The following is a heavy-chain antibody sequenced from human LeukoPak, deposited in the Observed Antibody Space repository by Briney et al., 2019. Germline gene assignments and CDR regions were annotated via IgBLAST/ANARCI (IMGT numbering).Heavy chain of an antibody. CDR2: ISYDGTNK. V-gene: IGHV3-30*04. CDR1: GFTFSNFA. CDR3: AKGPTNYDILTGYLD. J-gene: IGHJ4*02. D-gene: IGHD3-9*01. Sequence: GGSLRLSCAASGFTFSNFAMHWVRQAPGKGLEWVAVISYDGTNKYYADSVKGRFTISRDNSKNTLYLQMNSLRAEDTAVYYCAKGPTNYDILTGYLDWGQGTLVTVSS.